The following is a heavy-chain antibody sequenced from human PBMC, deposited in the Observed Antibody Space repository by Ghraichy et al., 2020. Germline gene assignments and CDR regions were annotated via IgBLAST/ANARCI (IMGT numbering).Heavy chain of an antibody. CDR2: ISPNSTYI. V-gene: IGHV3-21*01. CDR3: ARNFGYYFYPMDV. J-gene: IGHJ6*02. CDR1: GFIFNTYS. D-gene: IGHD3-10*01. Sequence: GGSLKLSCAASGFIFNTYSMNWVRQAPGKGLEWVSSISPNSTYIYYADSVRGRFTISRDNAKNSLYLQMNSLRAEDTAVFFCARNFGYYFYPMDVWGQGTTVTGCS.